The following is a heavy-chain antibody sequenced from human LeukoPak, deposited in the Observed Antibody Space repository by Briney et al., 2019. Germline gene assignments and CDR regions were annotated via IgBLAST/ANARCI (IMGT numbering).Heavy chain of an antibody. V-gene: IGHV1-69*06. CDR2: IIPIFGTA. D-gene: IGHD3-22*01. CDR1: GGTFSSYA. J-gene: IGHJ3*02. Sequence: ASVKVSCKASGGTFSSYAISWVRQAPGQGLEWMGGIIPIFGTANYAQKFQGRVTITADKSTSTAYMELSSLRSEDTAVYYCARVPLSYYYDSSGYYHGAFDIWGQGTMVTVSS. CDR3: ARVPLSYYYDSSGYYHGAFDI.